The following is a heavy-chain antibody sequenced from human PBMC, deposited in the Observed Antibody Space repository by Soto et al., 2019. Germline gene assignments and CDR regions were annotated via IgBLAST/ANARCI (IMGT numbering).Heavy chain of an antibody. CDR3: ARSVGAALSDY. Sequence: ASVKVSCKASGYTFTSYAIHWVRQAPGQRLEWMGWINVGNGNTKYSQKFQGRVTITRDTSASTAYMELSSLRSEDTAVYYCARSVGAALSDYWGKGTLVTVSS. D-gene: IGHD1-26*01. CDR1: GYTFTSYA. V-gene: IGHV1-3*01. CDR2: INVGNGNT. J-gene: IGHJ4*02.